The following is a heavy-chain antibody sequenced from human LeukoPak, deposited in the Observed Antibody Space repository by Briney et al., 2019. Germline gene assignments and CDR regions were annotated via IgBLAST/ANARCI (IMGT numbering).Heavy chain of an antibody. Sequence: GGSLRLSCAASGFTFSSYAMHWVRQAPGKGLEWVAVISYDGSNKYYADSVKGRFTISRDNSKNTLYLQMNSLRAEDTAVYYCARVGSASSSSASGYYFDYWGQGTLDTVSS. J-gene: IGHJ4*02. CDR3: ARVGSASSSSASGYYFDY. V-gene: IGHV3-30*04. CDR2: ISYDGSNK. D-gene: IGHD6-6*01. CDR1: GFTFSSYA.